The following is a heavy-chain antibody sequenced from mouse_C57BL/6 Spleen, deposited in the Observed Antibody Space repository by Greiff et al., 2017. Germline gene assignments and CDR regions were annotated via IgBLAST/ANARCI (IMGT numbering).Heavy chain of an antibody. Sequence: EVKLVESGGGLVKPGGSLKLSCAASGFTFSDYGMHWVRQAPEKGLEWVAYISSGSSTIYYADTVKGRFTISRDNAKNTLFLQMTSLRSEDTAMYYCAKIYDDDDVWAMDYWGQGTSVTVSS. J-gene: IGHJ4*01. V-gene: IGHV5-17*01. CDR2: ISSGSSTI. CDR3: AKIYDDDDVWAMDY. CDR1: GFTFSDYG. D-gene: IGHD2-4*01.